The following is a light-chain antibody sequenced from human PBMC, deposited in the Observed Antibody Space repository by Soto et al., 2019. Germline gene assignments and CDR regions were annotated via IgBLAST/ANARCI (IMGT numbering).Light chain of an antibody. J-gene: IGKJ4*01. V-gene: IGKV1-13*02. Sequence: QLTQSPSSLSASVGDRVTIPCRSSQDISTSLAWYQQKPGKPPQLLIFDASTLHSGVPSRFSGSGSGPNFTLTISSLQPEDFATYFCQQFQSYPLTFGGGTRVDIK. CDR1: QDISTS. CDR2: DAS. CDR3: QQFQSYPLT.